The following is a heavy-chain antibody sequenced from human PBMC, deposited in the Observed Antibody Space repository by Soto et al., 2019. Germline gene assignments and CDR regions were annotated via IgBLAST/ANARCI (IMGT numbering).Heavy chain of an antibody. Sequence: SETLSLTCAVYGGSFSGYYWSWIRQPPGKGLEWIGEINHSGSTNYNPSLKSRVTISVDTSKNTLYLQMNSLRAEDTAVYYCAKDSGDSGYSRLDYWGQATLVTVSS. CDR1: GGSFSGYY. CDR3: AKDSGDSGYSRLDY. CDR2: INHSGST. J-gene: IGHJ4*02. D-gene: IGHD3-22*01. V-gene: IGHV4-34*01.